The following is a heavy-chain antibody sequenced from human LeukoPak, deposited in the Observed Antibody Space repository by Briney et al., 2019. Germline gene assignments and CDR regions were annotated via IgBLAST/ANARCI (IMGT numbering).Heavy chain of an antibody. J-gene: IGHJ4*02. CDR1: GFNFRAYW. CDR2: INQDGSEK. CDR3: ASRSSVAASGPG. Sequence: GGSLRLSCTTSGFNFRAYWMGWVRQAPGKGLEWVANINQDGSEKYYVDSVKGRFTISRDNAKNSLYLQMSSLRAEDTALYYCASRSSVAASGPGWGQGTLVTVSS. V-gene: IGHV3-7*01. D-gene: IGHD2-15*01.